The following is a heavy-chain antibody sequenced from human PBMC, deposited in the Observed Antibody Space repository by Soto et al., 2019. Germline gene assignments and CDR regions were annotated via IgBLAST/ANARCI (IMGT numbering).Heavy chain of an antibody. J-gene: IGHJ4*02. CDR2: ISAYNGNT. D-gene: IGHD1-26*01. V-gene: IGHV1-18*01. Sequence: ASVKVSCKASGYTFTSYGISWVRQAPGQGLEWMGWISAYNGNTNYAQKPQGRVTMTTDTSTSTAYMELRSLRSDVTAVYYCARVPAVGATTKLDYWGQGTLVTVSS. CDR3: ARVPAVGATTKLDY. CDR1: GYTFTSYG.